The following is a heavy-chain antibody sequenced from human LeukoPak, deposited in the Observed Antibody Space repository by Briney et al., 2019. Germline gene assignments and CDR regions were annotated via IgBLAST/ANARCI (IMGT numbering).Heavy chain of an antibody. CDR3: ASTALSGDYEPDAFDI. D-gene: IGHD4-17*01. CDR2: IIPIFGTA. CDR1: GGTFSSYA. J-gene: IGHJ3*02. Sequence: SVKVSCKASGGTFSSYAISWVRQAPGQGLEWMGGIIPIFGTANYAQKFQGRVTITADESTSTAYMELSSLRSEDTAVYYCASTALSGDYEPDAFDIWGQGTMVTVSS. V-gene: IGHV1-69*13.